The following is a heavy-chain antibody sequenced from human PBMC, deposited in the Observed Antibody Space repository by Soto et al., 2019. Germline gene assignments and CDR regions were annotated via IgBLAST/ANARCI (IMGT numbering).Heavy chain of an antibody. D-gene: IGHD2-2*01. CDR3: SRTGYCSSTSCYLDYYMDV. CDR2: INHSGST. CDR1: GGSFSGYY. V-gene: IGHV4-34*01. J-gene: IGHJ6*03. Sequence: SETLSLTCAVYGGSFSGYYWSWIRQPPGKGLEWIGEINHSGSTNYIPSFKSRVTISVDTSKNLFFLKLSSVTAADMAVFYCSRTGYCSSTSCYLDYYMDVWGKGTTVTVSS.